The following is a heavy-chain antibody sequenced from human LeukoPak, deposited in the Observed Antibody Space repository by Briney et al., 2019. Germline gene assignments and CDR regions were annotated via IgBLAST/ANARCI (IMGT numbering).Heavy chain of an antibody. CDR3: ARVRIPVSGGGCYFDY. D-gene: IGHD6-19*01. CDR1: GFTFSAYH. J-gene: IGHJ4*02. V-gene: IGHV3-48*02. CDR2: ISVSSSTT. Sequence: GGSLRLSCAASGFTFSAYHMNWVRQAPGKGLEWVSYISVSSSTTYYADSVKGRFTISRDNAKNSLFLQMNSLRDQDTAVYYCARVRIPVSGGGCYFDYWGQGTLVTVSS.